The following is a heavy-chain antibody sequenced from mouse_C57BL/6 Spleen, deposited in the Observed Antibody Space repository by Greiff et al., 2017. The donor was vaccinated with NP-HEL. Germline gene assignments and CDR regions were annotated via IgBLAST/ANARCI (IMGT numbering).Heavy chain of an antibody. V-gene: IGHV1-69*01. D-gene: IGHD2-4*01. CDR1: GYTFTSYW. CDR2: IDPSDSYT. J-gene: IGHJ4*01. Sequence: QVQLQQPGAELVMPGASVKLSCKASGYTFTSYWMHWVKQRPGQGLEWIGEIDPSDSYTNYNQKFKGKSTLTVDKSSSTAYMQLSSLTSEDSAVYYCARSPHDYGGMDYWGQGTSVTVSS. CDR3: ARSPHDYGGMDY.